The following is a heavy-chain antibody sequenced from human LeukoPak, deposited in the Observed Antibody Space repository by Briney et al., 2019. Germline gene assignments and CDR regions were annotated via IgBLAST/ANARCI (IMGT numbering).Heavy chain of an antibody. D-gene: IGHD5-24*01. CDR1: GYTFTSYG. Sequence: ASVKVSCKASGYTFTSYGISWVRQAPGQGLEWMGWISAYNGNTNYAQKLQGRVTMTTDTSTSTAYMELRSLRSDDTAVYYCARDFEMATILRCYYYYMDVWGKGTTVTVSS. V-gene: IGHV1-18*01. CDR2: ISAYNGNT. CDR3: ARDFEMATILRCYYYYMDV. J-gene: IGHJ6*03.